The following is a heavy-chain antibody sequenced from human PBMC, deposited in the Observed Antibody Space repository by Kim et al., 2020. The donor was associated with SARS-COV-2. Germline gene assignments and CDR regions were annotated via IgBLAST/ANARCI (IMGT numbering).Heavy chain of an antibody. D-gene: IGHD3-9*01. CDR3: ARDGSLRYFDWLLGWFDP. CDR2: INPSGGST. Sequence: ASVKVSCKASGYTFTSYYMHWVRQAPGQGLEWMGIINPSGGSTSYAQKFQGRVTMTRDTSTSTVYMELSSLRSEDTAVYYCARDGSLRYFDWLLGWFDPWGQGTLVTVSS. J-gene: IGHJ5*02. CDR1: GYTFTSYY. V-gene: IGHV1-46*01.